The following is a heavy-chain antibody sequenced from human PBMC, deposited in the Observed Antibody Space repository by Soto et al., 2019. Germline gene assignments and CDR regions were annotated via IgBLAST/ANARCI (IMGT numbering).Heavy chain of an antibody. CDR1: GFTLNNYA. V-gene: IGHV3-23*01. CDR2: MSGSGGST. D-gene: IGHD2-8*01. J-gene: IGHJ4*02. Sequence: GGSLRLSCVASGFTLNNYAMTWVRQAPGKGLECVSAMSGSGGSTFYADSVKGRFTISRDNSKNTLYLQIHSLRAEDTAVYYCAKVTGPSAGVVNWCQGTLVTVSS. CDR3: AKVTGPSAGVVN.